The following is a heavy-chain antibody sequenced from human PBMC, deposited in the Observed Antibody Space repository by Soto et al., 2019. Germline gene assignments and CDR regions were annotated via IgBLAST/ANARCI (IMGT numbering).Heavy chain of an antibody. CDR3: ERGYYYDSSGYYLDH. CDR2: IQPGTGAT. CDR1: GYSFTSHV. D-gene: IGHD3-22*01. Sequence: QVRLLQSGAVAMKTGASVELSCEASGYSFTSHVIHWLRQAPGERLEGMGWIQPGTGATKYLQTLQDRVTISRDTSANIVNLEMRSLRSEDTAFYYCERGYYYDSSGYYLDHWGKGTLVTVSS. J-gene: IGHJ4*02. V-gene: IGHV1-3*01.